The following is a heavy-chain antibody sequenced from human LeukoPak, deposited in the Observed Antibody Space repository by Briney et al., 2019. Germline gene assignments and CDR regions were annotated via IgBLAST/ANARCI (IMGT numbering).Heavy chain of an antibody. Sequence: SETLSLTCTVSGGSISSSYYYWGWIRQPPGKGLEWIGSIYYSGSTYYNPSLKSRVTISVDTSKNQFSLKLSSVTAADTAVYYCARDWYGSGALGILHYGMDVWGQGTTVTVSS. J-gene: IGHJ6*02. D-gene: IGHD3-10*01. CDR3: ARDWYGSGALGILHYGMDV. CDR1: GGSISSSYYY. CDR2: IYYSGST. V-gene: IGHV4-39*07.